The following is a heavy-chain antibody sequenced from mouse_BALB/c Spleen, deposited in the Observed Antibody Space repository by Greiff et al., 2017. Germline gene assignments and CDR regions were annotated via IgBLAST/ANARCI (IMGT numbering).Heavy chain of an antibody. V-gene: IGHV5-6-5*01. CDR3: ARGKDYYGSSYDAMDY. Sequence: EVQGVESGGGLVKPGGSLKLSCAASGFTFSSYAMSWVRQTPEKRLEWVASISSGGSTYYPDSVKGRFTISRDNARNILYLQMSSLRSEDTAMYYCARGKDYYGSSYDAMDYWGQGTSVTVSS. CDR2: ISSGGST. CDR1: GFTFSSYA. J-gene: IGHJ4*01. D-gene: IGHD1-1*01.